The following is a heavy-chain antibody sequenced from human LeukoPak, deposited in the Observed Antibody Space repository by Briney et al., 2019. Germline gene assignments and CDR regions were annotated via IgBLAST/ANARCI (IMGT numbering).Heavy chain of an antibody. Sequence: PSETLSLTCAVYGGSFSGYYWSWIRQPPGKGLEWIGEINHSGGTNYNPSLKSRVTISVDTSKNQFSLKLSSVTAADTAVYYCARVTAAAGTVDYWGQGTLVTVSS. CDR3: ARVTAAAGTVDY. CDR1: GGSFSGYY. V-gene: IGHV4-34*01. D-gene: IGHD6-13*01. CDR2: INHSGGT. J-gene: IGHJ4*02.